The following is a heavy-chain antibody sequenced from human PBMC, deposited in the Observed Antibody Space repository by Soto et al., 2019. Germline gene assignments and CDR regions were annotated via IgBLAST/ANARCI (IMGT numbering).Heavy chain of an antibody. D-gene: IGHD5-12*01. CDR1: GGSVSSGSYY. CDR2: IYYSGST. J-gene: IGHJ4*02. Sequence: SETLSLTCTVSGGSVSSGSYYWSWIRQPPGKGLEWIGYIYYSGSTNYNPSLKSRVTISVDTSKNQFSLKLSSVTAADTAVYYCARDPGYSGYRLYDYWGQGTLVTVSS. CDR3: ARDPGYSGYRLYDY. V-gene: IGHV4-61*01.